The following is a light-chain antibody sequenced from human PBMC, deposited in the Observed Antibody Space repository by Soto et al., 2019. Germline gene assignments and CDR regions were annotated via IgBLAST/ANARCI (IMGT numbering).Light chain of an antibody. CDR2: DVS. V-gene: IGLV2-11*01. CDR3: CSYAGSYTV. CDR1: SSDVGGYNY. J-gene: IGLJ2*01. Sequence: QSVLTQPRSVSGSPGQSVTISCTGTSSDVGGYNYVSWYQQHPGKAPKLMIYDVSKRPSGVPDRFSGSKSGNTASLTISGLQAEDEADYYCCSYAGSYTVFGGGIKVTVL.